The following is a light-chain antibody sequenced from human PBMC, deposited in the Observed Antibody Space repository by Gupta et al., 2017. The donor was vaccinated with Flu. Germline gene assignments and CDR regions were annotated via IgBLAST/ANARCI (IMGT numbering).Light chain of an antibody. V-gene: IGKV2-28*01. Sequence: DIVLTHSPLSLPVTPGEPASISCRSSQSLLHSNGYNYLDWYLQKPGQSPQLLIYLGSNRASGVPDRFSGSGSGTDFTLKISRVGAEDVGVYYCMQALQTPKTFGQGTKVEIK. J-gene: IGKJ1*01. CDR3: MQALQTPKT. CDR1: QSLLHSNGYNY. CDR2: LGS.